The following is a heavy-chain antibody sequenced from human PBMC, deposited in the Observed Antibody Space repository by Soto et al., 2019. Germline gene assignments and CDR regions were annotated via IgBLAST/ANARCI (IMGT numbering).Heavy chain of an antibody. CDR2: IWYDGSNK. CDR1: GFTFSSYG. Sequence: GGSLRLSCAASGFTFSSYGMHWVRQAPGKGLEWVAVIWYDGSNKYYADSVKGRFTISRDNSKNTLYLQMNSLRAEDTAVYYCARENPESWFGEENMGGFDYWGQGTLVTVSS. CDR3: ARENPESWFGEENMGGFDY. D-gene: IGHD3-10*01. J-gene: IGHJ4*02. V-gene: IGHV3-33*01.